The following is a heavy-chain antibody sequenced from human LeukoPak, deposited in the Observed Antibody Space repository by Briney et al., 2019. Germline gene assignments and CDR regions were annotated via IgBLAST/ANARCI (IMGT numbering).Heavy chain of an antibody. CDR2: IYSGGST. Sequence: PGGSLRLSCAASGVTVSINNMSWVRQAPGKGLEWVSVIYSGGSTYYADSVKGRFTISRDNSKNTLYLQMNSLRAEDTAVYYCARGQDARIVATILDYWGQGTLVTVSS. CDR1: GVTVSINN. CDR3: ARGQDARIVATILDY. V-gene: IGHV3-66*01. D-gene: IGHD5-12*01. J-gene: IGHJ4*02.